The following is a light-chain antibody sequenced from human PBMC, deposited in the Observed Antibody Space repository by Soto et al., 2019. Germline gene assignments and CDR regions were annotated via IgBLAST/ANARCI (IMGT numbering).Light chain of an antibody. J-gene: IGKJ1*01. CDR2: GAS. V-gene: IGKV3-20*01. CDR3: QQYGISPRT. CDR1: QSVSSSY. Sequence: EIVLTQSPGTLSLSPGERATLSCRASQSVSSSYLAWYQQKPGQAPRLLIYGASSRATGIRDRFSGSGSGTDSTLTISRPEPEDFAVYYCQQYGISPRTFGQGTKVEIK.